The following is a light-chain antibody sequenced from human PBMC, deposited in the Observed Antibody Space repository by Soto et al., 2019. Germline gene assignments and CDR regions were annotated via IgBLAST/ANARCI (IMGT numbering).Light chain of an antibody. J-gene: IGKJ3*01. V-gene: IGKV3-11*01. CDR3: QQRST. CDR1: QSVSSY. CDR2: DAS. Sequence: EIVLTQSPTLSLSPGERATLSCRASQSVSSYLAWYQQKPGQAPRLLIYDASNRATGIPARFSGSGSGTDFTLTISSLEPEDFAVYYCQQRSTFGPGTKVDIK.